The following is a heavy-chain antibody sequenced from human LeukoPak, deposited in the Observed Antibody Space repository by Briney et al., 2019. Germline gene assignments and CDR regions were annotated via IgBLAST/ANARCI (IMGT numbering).Heavy chain of an antibody. D-gene: IGHD5-18*01. V-gene: IGHV3-23*01. Sequence: PGGSLRLSCAASGFTFSSYVMSWVRQAPGKGLEWVSAISGSGGSTYYAASVKGRFTISRDNSKNTLNLQMNSLSAEDTAVYYCARQLWLDYWGQGTLVTVSS. CDR2: ISGSGGST. J-gene: IGHJ4*02. CDR3: ARQLWLDY. CDR1: GFTFSSYV.